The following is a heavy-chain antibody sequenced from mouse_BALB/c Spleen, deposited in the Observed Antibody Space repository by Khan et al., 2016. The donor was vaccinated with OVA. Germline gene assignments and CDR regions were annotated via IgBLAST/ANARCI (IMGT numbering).Heavy chain of an antibody. CDR2: INPTSGFT. CDR3: ARDRIDY. V-gene: IGHV1-7*01. Sequence: VQLQESGAELAKPGASVKMSCKASGYTFTTYWMHWVKQRPGQGLEWIGYINPTSGFTDYNQKFKDKATLTADKSSSTASMQLSSLTSDDSAGYYCARDRIDYWGQGTTLTVSS. J-gene: IGHJ2*01. CDR1: GYTFTTYW.